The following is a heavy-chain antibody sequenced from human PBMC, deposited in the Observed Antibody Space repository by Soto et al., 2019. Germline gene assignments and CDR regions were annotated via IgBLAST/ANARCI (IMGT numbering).Heavy chain of an antibody. CDR1: GFTFSSYW. V-gene: IGHV3-74*01. Sequence: EVQLVESGGGLVQPGGSLRLSCAASGFTFSSYWMHWVRQAPGKGLVWVSRINSDGSSTSYADSVKGRFTIARDNGKNTVYLQMNSLRAEDTAGYYFVRTSLVVAAATREDYWGQGTLVTVSS. CDR2: INSDGSST. CDR3: VRTSLVVAAATREDY. J-gene: IGHJ4*02. D-gene: IGHD2-15*01.